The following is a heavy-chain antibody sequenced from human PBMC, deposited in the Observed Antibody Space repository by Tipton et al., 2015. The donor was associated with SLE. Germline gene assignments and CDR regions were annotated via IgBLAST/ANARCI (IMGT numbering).Heavy chain of an antibody. D-gene: IGHD4-17*01. CDR2: FYYSGST. CDR1: GGSISSSSYY. J-gene: IGHJ3*02. CDR3: ARVYGDQVGDI. Sequence: TLSLTCTVSGGSISSSSYYWGWIRQPPGKGLEWIGNFYYSGSTYYNPSLKSRVTISIDTSKNQFSLKLSSVTAADTAVYYCARVYGDQVGDIWGQGTMVTVSS. V-gene: IGHV4-39*07.